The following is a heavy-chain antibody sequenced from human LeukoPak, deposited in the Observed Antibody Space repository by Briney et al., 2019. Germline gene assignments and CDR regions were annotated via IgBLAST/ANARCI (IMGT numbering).Heavy chain of an antibody. CDR1: GFTVSSNY. V-gene: IGHV4-34*01. J-gene: IGHJ4*02. Sequence: GSLRLSCAVSGFTVSSNYMSWVRQPPGKGLEWIGEINHSGSTNYNPSLKSRVTMSVDTSKNQFSLKLSSVTAADTAVYYCARSNTLNYYDSSGYYYFDYWGQGTLVTVSS. D-gene: IGHD3-22*01. CDR3: ARSNTLNYYDSSGYYYFDY. CDR2: INHSGST.